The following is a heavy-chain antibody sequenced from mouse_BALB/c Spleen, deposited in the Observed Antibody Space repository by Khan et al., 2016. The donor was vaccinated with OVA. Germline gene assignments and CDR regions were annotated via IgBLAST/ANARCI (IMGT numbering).Heavy chain of an antibody. J-gene: IGHJ3*01. CDR1: GDSITSGY. D-gene: IGHD2-14*01. CDR3: ARSTYRYAFAY. CDR2: ILYTGST. V-gene: IGHV3-8*02. Sequence: EVKLEESGPSLVKPSQTLSLTCSVTGDSITSGYWNWIRKFPGNKLEYMGYILYTGSTYYNPSLTGRISITRHTSKNQYYLQLNSVTTEDTATYYCARSTYRYAFAYWGQGTLVTVSA.